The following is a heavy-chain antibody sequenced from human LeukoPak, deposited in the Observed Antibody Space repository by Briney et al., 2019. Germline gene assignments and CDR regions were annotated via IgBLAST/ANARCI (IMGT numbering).Heavy chain of an antibody. Sequence: GGSLRLSCAASGFTFDDYAMHWVRQAPGKGLEWASLISGDGGSTYYADSVKGRFTISRDNSKNSLYLQMNSLRTEDTALYYCAKDGYGSGSYLYYYYYGMDVWGQGTTVTVSS. CDR3: AKDGYGSGSYLYYYYYGMDV. CDR1: GFTFDDYA. V-gene: IGHV3-43*02. CDR2: ISGDGGST. J-gene: IGHJ6*02. D-gene: IGHD3-10*01.